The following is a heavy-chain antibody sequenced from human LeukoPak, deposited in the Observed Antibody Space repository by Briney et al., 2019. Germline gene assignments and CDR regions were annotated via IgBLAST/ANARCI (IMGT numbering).Heavy chain of an antibody. D-gene: IGHD6-19*01. V-gene: IGHV4-59*01. CDR2: IYYGGST. CDR1: GGSISSYY. Sequence: SETLSLTCTVSGGSISSYYWSWIRQPPGKGLEWIGYIYYGGSTNYNPSLKSRVTISVDTSKNQFSLKLSSVTAADTAVYYCAREGGSGWYGGGIDYWGQGTLVTVSS. J-gene: IGHJ4*02. CDR3: AREGGSGWYGGGIDY.